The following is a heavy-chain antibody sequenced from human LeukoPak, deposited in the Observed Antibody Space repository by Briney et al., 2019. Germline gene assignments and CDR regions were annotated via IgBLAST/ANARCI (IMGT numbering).Heavy chain of an antibody. CDR1: GGPISSSSYY. D-gene: IGHD6-19*01. J-gene: IGHJ5*02. Sequence: SETLSLTCTVSGGPISSSSYYWGWIRQPPGKGLEWIGSIYYSGSTYYNPSLKSRVTISVDTSKNQFSLRLSSVTAADTAVYYCARRVAVGPYNWFDPWGQGTLVTVSS. CDR3: ARRVAVGPYNWFDP. V-gene: IGHV4-39*01. CDR2: IYYSGST.